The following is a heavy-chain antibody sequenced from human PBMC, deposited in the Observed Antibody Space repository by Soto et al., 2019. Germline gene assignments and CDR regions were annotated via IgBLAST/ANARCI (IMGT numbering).Heavy chain of an antibody. Sequence: SETLSLTCTVSGGSISSSSYYWGWIRQPPGKGLEWIGSIYYSGSTYYNPSLKSRVTISVDTSKNQFSLRLSSVTAADTAVYYCASGNMVRGVMMAYYYYMDVWGKGTTVTVSS. CDR3: ASGNMVRGVMMAYYYYMDV. CDR2: IYYSGST. V-gene: IGHV4-39*01. D-gene: IGHD3-10*01. J-gene: IGHJ6*03. CDR1: GGSISSSSYY.